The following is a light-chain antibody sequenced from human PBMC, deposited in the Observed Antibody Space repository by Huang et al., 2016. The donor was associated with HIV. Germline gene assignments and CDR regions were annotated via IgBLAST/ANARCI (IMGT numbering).Light chain of an antibody. CDR2: AAS. Sequence: DIQMTQSPSSLSASVGDRVTITCRASQTISRYLNWYQHKPVKATKLLIYAASTLQSGVPSRFSGSGFGTDCTLTITSLQPDDFATYSGQQSYSDSSLTFGQGTKVEL. CDR3: QQSYSDSSLT. V-gene: IGKV1-39*01. CDR1: QTISRY. J-gene: IGKJ1*01.